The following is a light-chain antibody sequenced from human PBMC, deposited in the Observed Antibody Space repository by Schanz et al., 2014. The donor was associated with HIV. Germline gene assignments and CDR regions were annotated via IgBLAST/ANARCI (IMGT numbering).Light chain of an antibody. V-gene: IGKV3-20*01. CDR1: QSVSSN. CDR2: GAS. Sequence: EMVMTQSPATLPVSPGERATLSCRASQSVSSNLAWYQQKPGQAPRLLIYGASSRATGIPDRFSGSGSGTDFTLTISRLEPEDFAVYYCQQYGSSPRTFGQGTKLEIK. J-gene: IGKJ2*01. CDR3: QQYGSSPRT.